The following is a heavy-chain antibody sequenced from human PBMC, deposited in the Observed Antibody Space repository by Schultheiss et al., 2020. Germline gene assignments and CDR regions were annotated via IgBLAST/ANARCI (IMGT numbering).Heavy chain of an antibody. CDR1: GYSFTTYY. V-gene: IGHV1-2*04. J-gene: IGHJ6*02. CDR3: ARTTVAGTGQGMDV. Sequence: ASVKVSCKASGYSFTTYYIHWVRQAPGQGLEWMGWINPNSGGTNYAQKFQGWVTMTRDTSISTAYMELSSLRAEDTAVYYCARTTVAGTGQGMDVWGQGTTVTVS. CDR2: INPNSGGT. D-gene: IGHD6-19*01.